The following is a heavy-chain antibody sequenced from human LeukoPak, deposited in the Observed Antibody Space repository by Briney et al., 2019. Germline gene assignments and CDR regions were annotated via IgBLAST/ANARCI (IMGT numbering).Heavy chain of an antibody. D-gene: IGHD6-13*01. J-gene: IGHJ5*02. CDR2: MNPKSGDT. Sequence: ASVKVSCKASGYSFTNYDINWVRQATGQGLEWMGWMNPKSGDTGYSQKFQGRVFITRDTSINTAYMELSSLGSDDTAVYYCARVTGRVGIAAAGKDWFDPWGQGTLVTVSS. V-gene: IGHV1-8*03. CDR1: GYSFTNYD. CDR3: ARVTGRVGIAAAGKDWFDP.